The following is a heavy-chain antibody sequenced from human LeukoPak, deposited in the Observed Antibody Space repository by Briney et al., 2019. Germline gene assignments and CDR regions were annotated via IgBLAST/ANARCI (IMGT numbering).Heavy chain of an antibody. V-gene: IGHV3-30*18. Sequence: GRSLRLSCAASGFTFSSYGMHWVRQAPGKGLEWVAVISYDGSNKYYADSVKGRFTISRDNSKNTLYLQMNSLRAEDTAVYYCAKDRYSSGWDAFDIWGQGTMVTVSS. D-gene: IGHD6-19*01. CDR1: GFTFSSYG. CDR2: ISYDGSNK. CDR3: AKDRYSSGWDAFDI. J-gene: IGHJ3*02.